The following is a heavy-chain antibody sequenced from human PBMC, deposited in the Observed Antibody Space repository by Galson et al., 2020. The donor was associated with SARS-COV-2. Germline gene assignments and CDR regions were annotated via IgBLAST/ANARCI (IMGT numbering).Heavy chain of an antibody. CDR3: ACTYYYDSSGLDY. V-gene: IGHV4-31*03. Sequence: ASETLSLTCTVSGGSISSGGYYWSWIRQHPGKGLEWIGYIYYSGSTYYNPSLKSRVTISVDTSKNQFSLKLSSVTAADTAVYYCACTYYYDSSGLDYWGQGTLVTVSS. J-gene: IGHJ4*02. CDR2: IYYSGST. D-gene: IGHD3-22*01. CDR1: GGSISSGGYY.